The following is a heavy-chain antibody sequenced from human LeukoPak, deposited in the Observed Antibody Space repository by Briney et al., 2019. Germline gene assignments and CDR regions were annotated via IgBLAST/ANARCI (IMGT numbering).Heavy chain of an antibody. CDR2: ISYDGSNK. CDR3: AKGRSPFRDILTGDIDY. D-gene: IGHD3-9*01. Sequence: GGSLRLSCAASGFTFSSYCMPLVRQAPGKGLGGGGVISYDGSNKYYADSVKGRFTISRDNSKNTLYLQMNSLRAEDTAVYYCAKGRSPFRDILTGDIDYWGQGTLVTVSS. CDR1: GFTFSSYC. J-gene: IGHJ4*02. V-gene: IGHV3-30*18.